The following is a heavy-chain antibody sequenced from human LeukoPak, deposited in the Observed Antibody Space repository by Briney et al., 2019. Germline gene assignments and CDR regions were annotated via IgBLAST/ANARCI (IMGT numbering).Heavy chain of an antibody. V-gene: IGHV3-74*01. Sequence: GGSLRLSCAASGFTFSSYWMHWVRQAPGKGLVWVSRINSDGSSTSYADSVKGRFTISRDNAKNTLYLQMNSLRAEDTAVYYCARGGVRGDYYYYYYMDVWGKGTTVTISS. J-gene: IGHJ6*03. CDR3: ARGGVRGDYYYYYYMDV. CDR1: GFTFSSYW. D-gene: IGHD3-10*01. CDR2: INSDGSST.